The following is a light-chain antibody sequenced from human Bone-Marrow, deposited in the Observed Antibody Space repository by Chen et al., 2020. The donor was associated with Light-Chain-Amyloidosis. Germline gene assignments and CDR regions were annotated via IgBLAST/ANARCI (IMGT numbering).Light chain of an antibody. CDR2: DDS. V-gene: IGLV3-21*02. Sequence: SYVLTQPSSVSVAPGHPATIACGGNPIGSTSVHWYQQTTGQAPLLVVYDDSDRPSGIPERLSGSNSGNTATLTISRVEAGDEAEYYCQVWNRSSDHPVFGGGTKLTVL. J-gene: IGLJ3*02. CDR3: QVWNRSSDHPV. CDR1: PIGSTS.